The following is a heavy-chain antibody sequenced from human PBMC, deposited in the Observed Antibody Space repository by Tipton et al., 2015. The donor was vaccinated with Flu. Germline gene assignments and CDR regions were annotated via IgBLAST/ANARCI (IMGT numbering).Heavy chain of an antibody. CDR1: GFTFDDYA. D-gene: IGHD6-19*01. CDR3: AKDTKQWLAGEFDY. Sequence: AVSGFTFDDYAMHWVRQAPGKGLEWVSGISWNSGSIGYADSVKGRFTISRDNAKNSLYLQMNSLRAEDTALYYCAKDTKQWLAGEFDYWGQGTLVTVSS. CDR2: ISWNSGSI. J-gene: IGHJ4*02. V-gene: IGHV3-9*01.